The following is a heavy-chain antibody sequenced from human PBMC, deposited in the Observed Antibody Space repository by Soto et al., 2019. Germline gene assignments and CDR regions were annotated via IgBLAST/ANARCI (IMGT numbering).Heavy chain of an antibody. CDR3: ATQGDRVAYFDY. CDR2: IYYSGNT. CDR1: GGSISSGNYY. D-gene: IGHD5-12*01. J-gene: IGHJ4*02. Sequence: QVQLRESGPGLVNPSQTLSLTCSVSGGSISSGNYYWSWVRQAPGKGLEWIGNIYYSGNTYYNPATKSRLTISVDTSENQFSLRLSSVNAADTAVYYCATQGDRVAYFDYWGQGTLVTVSS. V-gene: IGHV4-30-4*08.